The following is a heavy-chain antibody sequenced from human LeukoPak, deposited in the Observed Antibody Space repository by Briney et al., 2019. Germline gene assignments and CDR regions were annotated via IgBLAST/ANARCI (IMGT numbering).Heavy chain of an antibody. V-gene: IGHV3-30*18. D-gene: IGHD3-9*01. CDR3: AKDRLHYDSLTGYPAD. Sequence: GGSLRLSCAASGFTFSSYGMHWVRQAPGKGLEWVAVIPYDGGNKNYADSVKGRFTISRDNSENTLYLQMNSLRAEDTAVYYCAKDRLHYDSLTGYPADWGQGTLVTVSS. CDR2: IPYDGGNK. CDR1: GFTFSSYG. J-gene: IGHJ4*02.